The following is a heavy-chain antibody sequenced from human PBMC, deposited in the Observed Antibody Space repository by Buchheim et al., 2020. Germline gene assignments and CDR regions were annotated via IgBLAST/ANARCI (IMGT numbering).Heavy chain of an antibody. Sequence: QVQLVESGGGVVQPGRSLRLSCAASGFTFSSYGMHWVRQAPGKGLEWVAVISYDGSNKYYADSVKGRFTISRDNSKNTLYLQMNSLRAEDTAVYYCAKESRYSSSSQLFSYYYYYYGMDVWGQGTT. CDR2: ISYDGSNK. CDR1: GFTFSSYG. CDR3: AKESRYSSSSQLFSYYYYYYGMDV. J-gene: IGHJ6*02. V-gene: IGHV3-30*18. D-gene: IGHD6-6*01.